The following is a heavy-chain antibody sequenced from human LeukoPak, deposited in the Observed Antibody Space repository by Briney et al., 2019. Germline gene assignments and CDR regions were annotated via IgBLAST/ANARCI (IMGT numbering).Heavy chain of an antibody. CDR2: IYDSGST. V-gene: IGHV4-39*01. Sequence: SETLSLTCSVSDGSINSYYWNWIRQPPGKGLEWIGSIYDSGSTYYNPSLKSRVTISVDTSKNQFSLKLNSVTAADTAVYYCARHYGPWGQGTLVTVSS. J-gene: IGHJ5*02. CDR3: ARHYGP. CDR1: DGSINSYY. D-gene: IGHD3-10*01.